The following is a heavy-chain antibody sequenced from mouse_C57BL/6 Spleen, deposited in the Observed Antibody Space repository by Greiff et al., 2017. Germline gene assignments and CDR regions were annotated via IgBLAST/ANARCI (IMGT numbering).Heavy chain of an antibody. D-gene: IGHD1-1*01. CDR2: IYPGDGDT. CDR3: ARRTDYYGSSYRAY. J-gene: IGHJ3*01. CDR1: GYAFSSYW. Sequence: QVQLKESGAELVKPGASVKISCKASGYAFSSYWMNWVKQRPGKGLEWIGQIYPGDGDTNYNGKFKGKATLTADKSSSTAYMQLSSLTSEDSAVYFCARRTDYYGSSYRAYWGQGTLVTVSA. V-gene: IGHV1-80*01.